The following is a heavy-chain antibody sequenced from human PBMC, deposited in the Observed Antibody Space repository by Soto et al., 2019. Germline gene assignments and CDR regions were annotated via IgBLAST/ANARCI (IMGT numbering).Heavy chain of an antibody. Sequence: ASVKVSCKASGYTFTTYYMHWVRQAPGQGLEWMGIIYPSGGSTSYAQKFQGRVTMTRDTSTSTVYMELSSLRSEDTAVYYCARESLAVAGTGGGFDIWGQGTMGTVSS. CDR1: GYTFTTYY. D-gene: IGHD6-19*01. J-gene: IGHJ3*02. CDR3: ARESLAVAGTGGGFDI. V-gene: IGHV1-46*01. CDR2: IYPSGGST.